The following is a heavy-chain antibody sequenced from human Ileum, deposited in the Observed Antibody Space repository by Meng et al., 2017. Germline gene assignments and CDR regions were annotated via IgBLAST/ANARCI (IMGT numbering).Heavy chain of an antibody. V-gene: IGHV2-5*02. CDR2: IYWDDEY. D-gene: IGHD6-6*01. CDR3: VHRLVAAQHWFDP. Sequence: QITLKESGPTLFEPTETLTLTCTLSGFSLNTVGVGVGWIRQPPGKALEWLALIYWDDEYRYSPSLRSRLTITKDTSRNQVVLRMTNVAPVDAGTYYCVHRLVAAQHWFDPWGQGTLVTVSS. J-gene: IGHJ5*02. CDR1: GFSLNTVGVG.